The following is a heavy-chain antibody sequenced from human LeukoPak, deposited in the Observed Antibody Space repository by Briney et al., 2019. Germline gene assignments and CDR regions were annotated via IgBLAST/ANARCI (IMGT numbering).Heavy chain of an antibody. Sequence: PGGSLRLSCAASGFTFSSYGMPWVRQAPGKGLEWVAVISYDGSNKYYADSVKGRFTISRDNSKNTLYLQMNSLRAEDTAVYYCAKEDPRITIFGVVPSAMDVWGQGTTVTVSS. CDR2: ISYDGSNK. CDR1: GFTFSSYG. D-gene: IGHD3-3*01. J-gene: IGHJ6*02. V-gene: IGHV3-30*18. CDR3: AKEDPRITIFGVVPSAMDV.